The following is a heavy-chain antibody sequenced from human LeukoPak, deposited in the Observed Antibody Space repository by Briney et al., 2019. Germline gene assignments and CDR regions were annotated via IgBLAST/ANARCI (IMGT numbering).Heavy chain of an antibody. CDR1: GGSISSYY. J-gene: IGHJ4*02. V-gene: IGHV4-4*07. D-gene: IGHD3-10*01. CDR3: ARDSGSGNYEG. Sequence: SSETLPLTCTVSGGSISSYYWNWIRQPAGKGLEWIGRITSSRTTNYNPSLKSRLTMSVDTSKNQFSLRLSSVTAADTAVYYCARDSGSGNYEGWGQGTLVTVSS. CDR2: ITSSRTT.